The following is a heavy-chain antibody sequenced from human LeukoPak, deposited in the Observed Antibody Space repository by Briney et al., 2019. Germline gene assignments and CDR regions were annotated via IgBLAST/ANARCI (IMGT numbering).Heavy chain of an antibody. CDR3: TKATVGAPAASPFHY. J-gene: IGHJ4*02. V-gene: IGHV3-30-3*01. Sequence: GGSLRLSCAASGFTFSSYALHWVRQAPGKGLEWVAVISNDESIQYYADSVKGRFTIFRDNSKKTLYLQMNTLRTEDTAVYYCTKATVGAPAASPFHYWGQGTLVTVSS. CDR2: ISNDESIQ. D-gene: IGHD1-26*01. CDR1: GFTFSSYA.